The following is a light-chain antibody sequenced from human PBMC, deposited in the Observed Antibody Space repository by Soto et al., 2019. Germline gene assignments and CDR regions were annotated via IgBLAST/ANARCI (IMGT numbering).Light chain of an antibody. CDR1: DSNIGAYD. J-gene: IGLJ3*02. V-gene: IGLV1-44*01. CDR2: SDD. CDR3: AAWDDSLNGPV. Sequence: QSALTQPPSVSGAPGQRVTISCAGSDSNIGAYDVQWYQQFPGTAPKLIIYSDDQRPSGVPDRFSGSKSGTSGSLAISGLQSEDEADYYCAAWDDSLNGPVFGGGTKLTVL.